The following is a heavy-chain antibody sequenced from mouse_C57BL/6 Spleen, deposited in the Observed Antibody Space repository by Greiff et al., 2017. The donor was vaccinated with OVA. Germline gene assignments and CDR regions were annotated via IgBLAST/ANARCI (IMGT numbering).Heavy chain of an antibody. CDR2: INPNNGGT. D-gene: IGHD1-1*01. CDR1: GYTFTDYY. V-gene: IGHV1-26*01. CDR3: ASPLVAREGMDY. J-gene: IGHJ4*01. Sequence: EVQLQQSGPELVKPGASVKISCKASGYTFTDYYMNWVKQSHGKSLEWIGDINPNNGGTSYNQKFKGKATLTVDKSSSTAYMELRSLTSEDSAVYYCASPLVAREGMDYWGQGTSVTVSS.